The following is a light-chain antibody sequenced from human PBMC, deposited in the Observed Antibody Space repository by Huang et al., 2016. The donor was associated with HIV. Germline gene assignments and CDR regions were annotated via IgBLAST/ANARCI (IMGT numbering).Light chain of an antibody. V-gene: IGKV1-33*01. Sequence: DIQMTQSPSSLSASVGDRVTITCQASQDISNYLNWYQQKPGKAPKLLIYDASNLETGVPSRFSGSRSGTHFTLTINNLQPEDIATYYCQQYDNLHTFGQGTKLEIK. CDR3: QQYDNLHT. CDR1: QDISNY. CDR2: DAS. J-gene: IGKJ2*01.